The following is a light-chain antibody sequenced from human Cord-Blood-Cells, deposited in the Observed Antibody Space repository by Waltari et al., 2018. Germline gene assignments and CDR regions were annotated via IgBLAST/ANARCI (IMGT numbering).Light chain of an antibody. CDR2: GAS. CDR3: QQYNNWPLT. V-gene: IGKV3-15*01. Sequence: EIVMTQSPATLSVSPGERATLSCRASQSVSSNLAWYQQKPGQAPRLLIYGASTRATGIPARFSGSGSGTEFTLTICGLQSEDFAVYYCQQYNNWPLTFGGGTKVEIK. J-gene: IGKJ4*01. CDR1: QSVSSN.